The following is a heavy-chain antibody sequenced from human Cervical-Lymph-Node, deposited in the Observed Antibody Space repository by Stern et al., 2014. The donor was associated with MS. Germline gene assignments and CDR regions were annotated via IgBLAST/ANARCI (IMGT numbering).Heavy chain of an antibody. V-gene: IGHV1-69*01. D-gene: IGHD3-22*01. CDR2: IIPIFGTA. J-gene: IGHJ4*02. CDR1: GGTFSSYA. Sequence: VQLEESGAEVKKPGSSVKVSCKASGGTFSSYAISWVRQAPGQGLEWMGGIIPIFGTANYAQKFQGRVTITADESTSTAYMELSSLRSEDTAVYYCARRGEGYDSSGYYFDYFDYWGQGTLVTVSS. CDR3: ARRGEGYDSSGYYFDYFDY.